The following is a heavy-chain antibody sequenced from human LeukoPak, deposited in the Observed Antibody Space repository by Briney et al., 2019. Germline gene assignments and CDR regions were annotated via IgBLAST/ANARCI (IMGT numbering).Heavy chain of an antibody. D-gene: IGHD1-26*01. Sequence: PGGSLRLSCAASGFTFSSFAMSWVRQATGKGLEWVSSISGSGSRSYYADSVKGRFTISRDNSKNTLYLQMNSLRAEDTAVYYCAKDITQSGTYGGPHNYWGQGTLVSVSS. V-gene: IGHV3-23*01. J-gene: IGHJ4*02. CDR2: ISGSGSRS. CDR1: GFTFSSFA. CDR3: AKDITQSGTYGGPHNY.